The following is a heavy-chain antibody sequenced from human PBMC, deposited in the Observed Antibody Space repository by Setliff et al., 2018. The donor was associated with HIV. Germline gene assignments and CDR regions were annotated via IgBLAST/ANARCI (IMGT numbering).Heavy chain of an antibody. CDR2: IYHSGST. CDR1: GYSISIGYY. V-gene: IGHV4-38-2*01. Sequence: KTSETLSLTCAVSGYSISIGYYWGWIRQPPGKGLEWIGNIYHSGSTNYNPSLKSRVTISLDRSKTQFSLKLSSVTAADTAVYYCARSPLYSGYERYYFDYWGQGTLVTVSS. D-gene: IGHD5-12*01. CDR3: ARSPLYSGYERYYFDY. J-gene: IGHJ4*02.